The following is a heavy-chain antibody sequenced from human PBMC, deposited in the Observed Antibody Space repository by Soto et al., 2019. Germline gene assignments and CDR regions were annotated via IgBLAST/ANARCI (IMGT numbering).Heavy chain of an antibody. CDR1: GFICSSYD. CDR3: ANATATGGGAFDF. Sequence: GGSLRLSCAASGFICSSYDMSWVRQAPGKGLDWVSTILAGGSTYYADSVKGRFTISRDRSTNTVFLQMNSLTAGDTAVYYCANATATGGGAFDFCGQGTMVTVSS. V-gene: IGHV3-23*01. D-gene: IGHD2-8*02. J-gene: IGHJ3*01. CDR2: ILAGGST.